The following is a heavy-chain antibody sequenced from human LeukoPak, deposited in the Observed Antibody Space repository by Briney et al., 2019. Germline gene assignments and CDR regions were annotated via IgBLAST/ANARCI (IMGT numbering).Heavy chain of an antibody. CDR1: GGSFSGYY. CDR3: ARFTMIVVPKAYYYYYMDV. CDR2: INHSGST. Sequence: SKTLSLTCAVYGGSFSGYYWSWIRQPPGKGLEWIGEINHSGSTNYNPSLKSRVTISVDTSKNQFSLKLSSVTAADTAVYYCARFTMIVVPKAYYYYYMDVWGKGTTVTVSS. V-gene: IGHV4-34*01. D-gene: IGHD3-22*01. J-gene: IGHJ6*03.